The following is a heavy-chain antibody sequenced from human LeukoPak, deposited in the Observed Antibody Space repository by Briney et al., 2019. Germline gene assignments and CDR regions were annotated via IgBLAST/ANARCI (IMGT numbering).Heavy chain of an antibody. CDR3: ANQPTTTVTKYYYYYYMDV. CDR1: GFTFSSYA. D-gene: IGHD4-11*01. CDR2: ISGSGGST. J-gene: IGHJ6*03. V-gene: IGHV3-23*01. Sequence: GGSLRLSCAASGFTFSSYAMSWVRQAPGKGLEWVSAISGSGGSTYYADSVKGRFTISRDNSKNTLYLQMNSLRAEDTAVYYCANQPTTTVTKYYYYYYMDVWGKGTTVTVSS.